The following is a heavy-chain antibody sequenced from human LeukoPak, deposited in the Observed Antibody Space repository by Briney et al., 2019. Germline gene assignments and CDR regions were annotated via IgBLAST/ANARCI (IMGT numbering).Heavy chain of an antibody. CDR1: GLTFSSYS. CDR3: ARGSPDYYYMDV. J-gene: IGHJ6*03. Sequence: GGSLRLSCAASGLTFSSYSMNWVSQAPGKGLEWVSSISSSSSYIYYADSVKGRFTISRDNAKNSLYLQMNSLRAEDTAVYYCARGSPDYYYMDVWGKGTTVTVSS. D-gene: IGHD3-10*01. CDR2: ISSSSSYI. V-gene: IGHV3-21*01.